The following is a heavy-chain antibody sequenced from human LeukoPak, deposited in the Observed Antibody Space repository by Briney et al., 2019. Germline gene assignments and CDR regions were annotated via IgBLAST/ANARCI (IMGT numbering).Heavy chain of an antibody. J-gene: IGHJ4*02. CDR2: ISSSGST. V-gene: IGHV4-59*01. CDR3: ARVGRGDHTWGSYYWDH. CDR1: GDSFSSYH. D-gene: IGHD3-16*01. Sequence: SETLSLTCTVSVSGDSFSSYHWSWLRQPPGKGLEWIGYISSSGSTSYNTSLKSRVTISVDTSKNQFSLKLSSVTAADTAVYYCARVGRGDHTWGSYYWDHWGQGTLVSVSS.